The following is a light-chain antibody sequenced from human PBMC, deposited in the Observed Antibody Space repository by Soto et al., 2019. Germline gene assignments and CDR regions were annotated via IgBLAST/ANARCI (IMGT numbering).Light chain of an antibody. J-gene: IGKJ5*01. V-gene: IGKV3-11*01. CDR3: QHRSHWLIT. CDR1: QRVTNY. CDR2: ETI. Sequence: EIVLTQSSATLSLSPGERATLSCRASQRVTNYLAWYQQKAGQAPRLLIYETIHRATGIPARFSGSGSGTDFTLTISSLEPEDFAVYYCQHRSHWLITFGQGTRLEIK.